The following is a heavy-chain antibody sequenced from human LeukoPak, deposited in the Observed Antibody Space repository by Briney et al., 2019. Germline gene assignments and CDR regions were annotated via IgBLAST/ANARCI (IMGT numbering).Heavy chain of an antibody. D-gene: IGHD4-17*01. J-gene: IGHJ4*02. CDR3: ARLATYGDFSD. CDR1: GDSISGYY. Sequence: SETLSLTCTVSGDSISGYYWSWVRQPPGKGLEWIGYIFHSGSTKYNPSLESRVTISIDTSKNQFSLGLSSVTAADTAVYYCARLATYGDFSDWGQGTLVTVSS. CDR2: IFHSGST. V-gene: IGHV4-59*08.